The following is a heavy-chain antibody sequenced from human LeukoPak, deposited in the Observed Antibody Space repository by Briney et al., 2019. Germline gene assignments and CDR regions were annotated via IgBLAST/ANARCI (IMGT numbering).Heavy chain of an antibody. V-gene: IGHV3-53*01. CDR2: IYSGGST. CDR1: GFTVSSNY. CDR3: ARDSSGYRDAFDI. J-gene: IGHJ3*02. Sequence: PGGSLRLSCAASGFTVSSNYMSWVRQAPGKGPEWVSVIYSGGSTYYADSVKGRFTISRDNSKNTLYLQMNSLRAEDTAVYYCARDSSGYRDAFDIWGQGTMVTVSS. D-gene: IGHD3-22*01.